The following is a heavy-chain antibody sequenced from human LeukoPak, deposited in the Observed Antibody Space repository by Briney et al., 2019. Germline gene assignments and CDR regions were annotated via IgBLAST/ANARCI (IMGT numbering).Heavy chain of an antibody. J-gene: IGHJ4*02. Sequence: SETLSLTCNVSGASISTGTSYWGWIRQPPGRGLEWIGSIYHSGYTYYNPSLKSRVTISVDTSKNQFSLKLSSVTAADTAVYYCARVAVAGTPYFDYWGQGTLVTVSS. CDR1: GASISTGTSY. V-gene: IGHV4-39*07. CDR3: ARVAVAGTPYFDY. CDR2: IYHSGYT. D-gene: IGHD6-19*01.